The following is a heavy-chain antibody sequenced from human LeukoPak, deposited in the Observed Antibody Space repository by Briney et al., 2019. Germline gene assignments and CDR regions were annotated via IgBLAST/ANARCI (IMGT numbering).Heavy chain of an antibody. J-gene: IGHJ1*01. Sequence: GGSLRPSCAASGFTVSSNYMSWVRQAPRKGLEWVSVIYSGGSTYYADSVKGRFTISRDNSKNTLYLQMNSLRAEDTAVYYCARDSGSYAFQHWGQGTLVTVSS. CDR1: GFTVSSNY. V-gene: IGHV3-53*01. CDR2: IYSGGST. D-gene: IGHD1-26*01. CDR3: ARDSGSYAFQH.